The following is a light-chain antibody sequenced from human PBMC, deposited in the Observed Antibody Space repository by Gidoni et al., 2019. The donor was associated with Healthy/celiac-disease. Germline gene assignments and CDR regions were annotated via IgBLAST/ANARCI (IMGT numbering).Light chain of an antibody. CDR3: QKYNSAPRV. J-gene: IGKJ3*01. CDR2: AAS. CDR1: QGISNY. Sequence: DIQMTQSPSSLSAYVGDRVTITCRASQGISNYLAWYQKKPGKVPKLLIYAASTLQLGVPSRFSGSGSGTDFTLTISSLQPEDVATYYCQKYNSAPRVFGPGTKVDIK. V-gene: IGKV1-27*01.